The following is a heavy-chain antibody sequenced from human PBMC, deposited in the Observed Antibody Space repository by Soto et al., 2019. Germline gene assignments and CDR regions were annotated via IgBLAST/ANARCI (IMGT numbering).Heavy chain of an antibody. D-gene: IGHD3-22*01. V-gene: IGHV3-7*01. CDR1: GFTFSNYW. CDR2: IKQDGSEK. Sequence: PGGSLRLSCAASGFTFSNYWMTWVRQAPGKGLEWVANIKQDGSEKYYVDSVKGRFTISRDNAKSSLYLQMNSLRAEDTAVYYCAKERRFYYDSSGLDYWGQGTLVTVSS. CDR3: AKERRFYYDSSGLDY. J-gene: IGHJ4*02.